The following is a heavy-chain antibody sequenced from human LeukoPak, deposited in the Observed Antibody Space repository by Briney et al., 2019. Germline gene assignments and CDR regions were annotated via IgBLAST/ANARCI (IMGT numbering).Heavy chain of an antibody. CDR2: IHYSGST. CDR3: ARVLRYCSGGNCYSGGLGYMDV. Sequence: SETLSLTCTVSGGSISSYYWSWIRQPPGKGLEWIGSIHYSGSTYYNPSLQSRVTISIDTSKNQFSPKLRFVTAADTAVYYCARVLRYCSGGNCYSGGLGYMDVWGKGTTVTISS. D-gene: IGHD2-15*01. V-gene: IGHV4-39*07. J-gene: IGHJ6*03. CDR1: GGSISSYY.